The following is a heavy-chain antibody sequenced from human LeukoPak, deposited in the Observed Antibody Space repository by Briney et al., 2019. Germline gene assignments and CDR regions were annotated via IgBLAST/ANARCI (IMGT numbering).Heavy chain of an antibody. J-gene: IGHJ4*02. V-gene: IGHV1-2*06. D-gene: IGHD2-15*01. CDR3: ASLVGVVVHDY. Sequence: ASVKVSCKASGYTFTGYYMHWVRQAPGQGLEWMGRINPNSGGTNYAQKFQGRVTMTTDTSTSTAYMELSRLRSDDTAVYYCASLVGVVVHDYWGQGTLVTVSS. CDR1: GYTFTGYY. CDR2: INPNSGGT.